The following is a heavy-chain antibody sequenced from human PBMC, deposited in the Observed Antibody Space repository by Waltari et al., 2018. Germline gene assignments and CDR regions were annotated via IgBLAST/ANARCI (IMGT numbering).Heavy chain of an antibody. Sequence: QVQLVESGGGVVQPGGSLRLSCAASGFTFSSYGMHWVRQAPGKGLEWVAFIRYDGSNKYYADSVKGRFTISRDNSKNTLYLQMNTLRAEDTAVYYCAKDGVVGESFQHWGQGTLVTVSS. CDR2: IRYDGSNK. CDR3: AKDGVVGESFQH. V-gene: IGHV3-30*02. D-gene: IGHD2-15*01. CDR1: GFTFSSYG. J-gene: IGHJ1*01.